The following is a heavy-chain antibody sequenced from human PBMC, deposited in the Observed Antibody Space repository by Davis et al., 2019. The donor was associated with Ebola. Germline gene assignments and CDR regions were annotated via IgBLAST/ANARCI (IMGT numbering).Heavy chain of an antibody. D-gene: IGHD3-9*01. V-gene: IGHV5-51*01. CDR1: GYSFTSYW. CDR3: ARLDYDVLTAYYVFDY. J-gene: IGHJ4*02. CDR2: IYPGDSDT. Sequence: GESLKISCKGSGYSFTSYWIGWVRQMLGKGLEWMGIIYPGDSDTRYSPSFQGHVTFSADKSTSTAYLQWSSLKASDTAMYYCARLDYDVLTAYYVFDYWGQGTLVTVSS.